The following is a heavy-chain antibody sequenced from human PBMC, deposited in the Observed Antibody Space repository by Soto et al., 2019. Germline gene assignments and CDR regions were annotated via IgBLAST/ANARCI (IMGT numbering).Heavy chain of an antibody. V-gene: IGHV1-69*13. J-gene: IGHJ6*02. D-gene: IGHD1-1*01. CDR1: GGTFSSYA. CDR2: IIPIFGTA. CDR3: ARDIFTGTPANIYYYYAMDV. Sequence: SSVKVSCKASGGTFSSYAISWVRQAPGQGLEWMGGIIPIFGTANYAQKFQGRVTITADESTSTAYMELSSLRSEDTAVYYCARDIFTGTPANIYYYYAMDVWGQGTTVTVSS.